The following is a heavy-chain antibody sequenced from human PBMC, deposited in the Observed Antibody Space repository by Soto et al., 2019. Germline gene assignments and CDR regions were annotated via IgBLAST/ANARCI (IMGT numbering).Heavy chain of an antibody. CDR3: ARDIDRYSYGLAY. J-gene: IGHJ4*02. CDR1: GFTVSSYA. Sequence: QVQLVESGGGVVQPGRSLRLSCAASGFTVSSYAMHWVRQAPGKGPEWVAVVWYDGDNKYYADSVKGRFTISRDNSKNTLYLQMNSLRAEETAVYYCARDIDRYSYGLAYWGQGTLVTVSS. V-gene: IGHV3-33*01. CDR2: VWYDGDNK. D-gene: IGHD5-18*01.